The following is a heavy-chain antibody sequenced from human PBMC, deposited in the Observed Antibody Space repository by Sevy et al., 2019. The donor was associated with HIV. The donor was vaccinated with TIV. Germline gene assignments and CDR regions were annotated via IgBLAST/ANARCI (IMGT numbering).Heavy chain of an antibody. Sequence: ASVKVSCKVSGYTLTELSMHWVRQAPGKVLEWMGGFDPEDGETIYAQKFQGRVTMTEDTSTDTAYMELSSLRSEDTAVYYCATRGRDDSSGYYYFDYWGQGTLVTVSS. CDR1: GYTLTELS. CDR3: ATRGRDDSSGYYYFDY. V-gene: IGHV1-24*01. CDR2: FDPEDGET. D-gene: IGHD3-22*01. J-gene: IGHJ4*02.